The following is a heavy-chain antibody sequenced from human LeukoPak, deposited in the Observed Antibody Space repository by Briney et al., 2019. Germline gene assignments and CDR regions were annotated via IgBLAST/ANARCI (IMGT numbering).Heavy chain of an antibody. Sequence: ASVKVSCKASGYTFTSYAMHWVRQAPGQRLEWMGWINAGNGNTKYSQKFQGRATITMDTSASTAYMELSSLRSEDTAVYYCARDQQQLTPFDYWGQGTLVTVSS. V-gene: IGHV1-3*01. D-gene: IGHD6-13*01. CDR3: ARDQQQLTPFDY. CDR2: INAGNGNT. CDR1: GYTFTSYA. J-gene: IGHJ4*02.